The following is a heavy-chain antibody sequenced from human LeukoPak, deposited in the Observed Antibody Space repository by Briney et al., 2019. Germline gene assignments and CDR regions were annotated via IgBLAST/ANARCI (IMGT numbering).Heavy chain of an antibody. Sequence: ASVTVSCKTSGYTFTAYYIHWVRQAPGQGLEWMGWINPNNGDTNYGQNFQGRVTMTRDTSIRTANMELNGLRSDDTAVYYCARATVTALDYWGQGTRVTVSS. CDR1: GYTFTAYY. CDR3: ARATVTALDY. V-gene: IGHV1-2*02. CDR2: INPNNGDT. J-gene: IGHJ4*02. D-gene: IGHD1-14*01.